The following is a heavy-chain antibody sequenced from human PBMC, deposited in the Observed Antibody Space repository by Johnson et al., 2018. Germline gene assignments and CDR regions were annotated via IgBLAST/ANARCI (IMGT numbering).Heavy chain of an antibody. D-gene: IGHD3-22*01. CDR1: GFTFRSYE. Sequence: VQLVQSGGGLVQPGGSLRLSCTASGFTFRSYEMHWVRQVTGKGLEWVSAVSTAGDTYSSVSVKGRFTISRENAMNSLYLQMSSLRAGDTAVYYCVREQIGSGSKAFDIWGQGTMVTVSS. J-gene: IGHJ3*02. V-gene: IGHV3-13*01. CDR3: VREQIGSGSKAFDI. CDR2: VSTAGDT.